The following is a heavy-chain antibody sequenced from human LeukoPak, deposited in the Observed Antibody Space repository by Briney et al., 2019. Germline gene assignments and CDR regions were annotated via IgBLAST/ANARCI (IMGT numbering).Heavy chain of an antibody. CDR2: IYYSGST. V-gene: IGHV4-30-4*08. CDR1: GGSISSGDYY. CDR3: ARDNTVTTTIDY. J-gene: IGHJ4*02. Sequence: PSETLSLTXTVSGGSISSGDYYWSWIRQPPGKGLEWIGYIYYSGSTYYNPSLKSRVTISVDTSKNQFSLKLSSVTAADTAVYYCARDNTVTTTIDYWGQGTLVTVSS. D-gene: IGHD4-17*01.